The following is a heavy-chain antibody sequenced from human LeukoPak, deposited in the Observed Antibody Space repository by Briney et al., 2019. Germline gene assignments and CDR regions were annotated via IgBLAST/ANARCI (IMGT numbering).Heavy chain of an antibody. V-gene: IGHV4-39*07. CDR1: GGSIKSNDYY. D-gene: IGHD4-23*01. CDR2: IYYSGNT. J-gene: IGHJ5*02. Sequence: SETLSLTCTVSGGSIKSNDYYWGWVRQPPGKGLEWIGTIYYSGNTYYNPSLKSRVTISVDTSKNQFSLKLSSVTAADTAVYYCVRTVVPGWFDPWGQGTLVTVSS. CDR3: VRTVVPGWFDP.